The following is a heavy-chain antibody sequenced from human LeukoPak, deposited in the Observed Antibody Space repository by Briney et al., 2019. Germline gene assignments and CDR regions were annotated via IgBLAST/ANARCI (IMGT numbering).Heavy chain of an antibody. V-gene: IGHV3-23*01. D-gene: IGHD1-26*01. J-gene: IGHJ4*02. CDR3: AKDHDSGATISFGY. Sequence: PGRSLRLSCAASGFTFSSYTMSWVRQAPGKGLEWVSAISGSGGSTYYADSVKGRFTISRDNSKNTLYLQMNSLRAEDTAVYYCAKDHDSGATISFGYWGQGTLVTVSS. CDR2: ISGSGGST. CDR1: GFTFSSYT.